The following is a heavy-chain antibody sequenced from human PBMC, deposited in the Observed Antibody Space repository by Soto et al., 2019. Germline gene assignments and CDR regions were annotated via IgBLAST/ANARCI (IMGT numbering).Heavy chain of an antibody. CDR2: ISAYNGNT. CDR1: GYTFTSYG. Sequence: QVQLVQSGAEVKKPGASVKVSCKASGYTFTSYGISWVQQAPGQGLEWMGWISAYNGNTNYAQKLQGRVTMTTDTSTSTAYMELRSLRSDDTAVYYCARDGITNDYGDYEEFDYWGQGTLVTVSS. V-gene: IGHV1-18*01. J-gene: IGHJ4*02. CDR3: ARDGITNDYGDYEEFDY. D-gene: IGHD4-17*01.